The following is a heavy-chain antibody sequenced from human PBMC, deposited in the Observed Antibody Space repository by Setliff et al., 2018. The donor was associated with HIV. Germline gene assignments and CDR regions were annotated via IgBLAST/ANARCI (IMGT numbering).Heavy chain of an antibody. D-gene: IGHD3-3*01. V-gene: IGHV4-30-4*08. CDR3: ARDGFWSGYIDY. Sequence: SETLSLTCTVSGGSISSGDYYWSWIRQPPGKGLEWIGNIYDSESTYYNPSLKSRVTISVDTSKNHFSLKLSSVTAADTAVYYCARDGFWSGYIDYWGQGTLVTVSS. CDR2: IYDSEST. J-gene: IGHJ4*02. CDR1: GGSISSGDYY.